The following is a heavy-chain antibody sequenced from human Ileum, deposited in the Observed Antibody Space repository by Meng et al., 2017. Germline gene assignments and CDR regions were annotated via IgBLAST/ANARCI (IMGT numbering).Heavy chain of an antibody. CDR2: INPSGSSA. V-gene: IGHV1-46*02. J-gene: IGHJ4*02. CDR1: GDTLNTYN. D-gene: IGHD7-27*01. Sequence: AAVKVSCKASGDTLNTYNMHWVRQAPGQGLAWMGIINPSGSSAAYAQSFQGRLTMTRDTSTSTLHMELTSLQFEDTARYYCARDKWGPEYWGRGTLVTVSS. CDR3: ARDKWGPEY.